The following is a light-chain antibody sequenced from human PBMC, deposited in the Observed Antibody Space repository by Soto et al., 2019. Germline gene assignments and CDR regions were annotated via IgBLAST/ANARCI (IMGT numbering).Light chain of an antibody. CDR3: QQSTSFPPT. Sequence: DIQMTQSPSSLSASIGDRVTITCRASQSIRRYLNWYQQKPGKAPKLLIYGASSLQRGVPSRFSGSGSGTDFTLTITRLQPEDFANYYCQQSTSFPPTFGQGTQLAIK. V-gene: IGKV1-39*01. CDR1: QSIRRY. CDR2: GAS. J-gene: IGKJ2*01.